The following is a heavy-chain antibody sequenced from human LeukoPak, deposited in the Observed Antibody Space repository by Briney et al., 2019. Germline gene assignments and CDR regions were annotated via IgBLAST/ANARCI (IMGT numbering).Heavy chain of an antibody. J-gene: IGHJ4*02. CDR2: IRYDGNIK. CDR3: VKDNPLDY. V-gene: IGHV3-30*02. D-gene: IGHD1-14*01. Sequence: GGSLRLSCGASGFTFSSYGMLWVRQSPSKGLEWVAFIRYDGNIKFYADSMKGRFTISRDNSKNTLYLHINSLRPEDTALYYCVKDNPLDYWGQGTLVIVSS. CDR1: GFTFSSYG.